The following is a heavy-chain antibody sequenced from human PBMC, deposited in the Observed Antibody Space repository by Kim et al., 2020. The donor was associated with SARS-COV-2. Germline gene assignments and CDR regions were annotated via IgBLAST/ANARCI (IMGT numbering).Heavy chain of an antibody. Sequence: SETLSLTCTVSGGSISSSSYYWGWIRQPPGKGLEWIGSIYYSGSTYYNPSLKSRVTISVDTSKNQFSLKLSSVTAADTAVYYCARHRMDSIAVGNWFDPWGQGTLVTVSS. CDR2: IYYSGST. CDR1: GGSISSSSYY. V-gene: IGHV4-39*01. CDR3: ARHRMDSIAVGNWFDP. D-gene: IGHD6-19*01. J-gene: IGHJ5*02.